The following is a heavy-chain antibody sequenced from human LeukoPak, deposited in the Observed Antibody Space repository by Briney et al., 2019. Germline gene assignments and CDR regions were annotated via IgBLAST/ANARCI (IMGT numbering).Heavy chain of an antibody. Sequence: GGSLRPSCVISGLTVSSTYMSWVRQAPGKGLEWVAVIYSGGTTSYADSVKGRFIVYRDSSKNTLYLQMNSLRAEDTAVYYCASKVTTGYWGQGTLVTVSS. CDR2: IYSGGTT. D-gene: IGHD4-17*01. J-gene: IGHJ4*02. V-gene: IGHV3-66*01. CDR3: ASKVTTGY. CDR1: GLTVSSTY.